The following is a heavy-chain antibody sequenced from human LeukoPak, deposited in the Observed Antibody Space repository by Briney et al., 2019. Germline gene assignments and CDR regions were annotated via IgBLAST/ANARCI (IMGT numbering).Heavy chain of an antibody. CDR2: ITGNNANT. V-gene: IGHV1-18*01. J-gene: IGHJ4*02. CDR1: GYTFSGYG. D-gene: IGHD1-26*01. Sequence: ASVKVSCKTSGYTFSGYGISWVRQAPGQGLEWMGWITGNNANTDYAPSLQGRITMNTDTSTNTAYMELPSLESDDTAVYYCARDQRNSGSYRFEYWGQGTLVTVSS. CDR3: ARDQRNSGSYRFEY.